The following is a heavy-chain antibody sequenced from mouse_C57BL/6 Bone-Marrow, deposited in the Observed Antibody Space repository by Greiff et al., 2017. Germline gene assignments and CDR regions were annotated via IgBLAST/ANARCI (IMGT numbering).Heavy chain of an antibody. V-gene: IGHV5-12*01. CDR2: ISNGGGST. J-gene: IGHJ2*01. Sequence: EVKVVESGGGLVQPGGSLKLSCAASGFTFSDYYMYWVRQTPEKRLEWVAYISNGGGSTYYPDTVKGRFTISRDNPKNTLYLQMSRLKSEDTAMYYCARRGFDYWGQGTTLTVSS. CDR1: GFTFSDYY. CDR3: ARRGFDY.